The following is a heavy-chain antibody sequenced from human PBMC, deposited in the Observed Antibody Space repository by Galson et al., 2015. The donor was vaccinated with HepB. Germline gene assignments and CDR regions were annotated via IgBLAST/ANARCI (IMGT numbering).Heavy chain of an antibody. Sequence: SLRLSCAASGFTFSSYWMSWVRQAPGKGLEWVANIKQDGSEKYYVDSVKGRFTISRDNAKNSLYLQMNSLRAEDTAVYYCARVRRYSGSYYFDYWGQGTLVTVSS. CDR2: IKQDGSEK. CDR3: ARVRRYSGSYYFDY. CDR1: GFTFSSYW. J-gene: IGHJ4*02. V-gene: IGHV3-7*03. D-gene: IGHD1-26*01.